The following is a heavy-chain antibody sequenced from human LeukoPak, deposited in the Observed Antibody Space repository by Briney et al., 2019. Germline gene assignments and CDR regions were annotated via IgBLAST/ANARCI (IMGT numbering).Heavy chain of an antibody. V-gene: IGHV3-74*01. D-gene: IGHD3-22*01. CDR3: AKDRKEVLVVVYFDY. CDR1: GFTFSSYW. Sequence: GGSLRLSCAASGFTFSSYWMHWVRQAPGKGLVWVSRINSDGSSTSYADSVKGRFTISRDNAKNTLYLQMNSLRAEDTAVYYCAKDRKEVLVVVYFDYWGQGTLVTVSS. CDR2: INSDGSST. J-gene: IGHJ4*02.